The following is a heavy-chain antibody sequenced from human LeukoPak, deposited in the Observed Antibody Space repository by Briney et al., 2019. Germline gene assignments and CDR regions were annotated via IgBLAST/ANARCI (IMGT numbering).Heavy chain of an antibody. V-gene: IGHV3-30*04. J-gene: IGHJ3*02. CDR1: GFTFHNYA. CDR2: VSYDGSYK. D-gene: IGHD3-10*01. Sequence: PGGSLRLSCAASGFTFHNYALHWVRQAPGKGLEWVAVVSYDGSYKDYADSVKGRFTISRDNAKNSLYLQMNSLRAEDTAVYYCVKDLWWFGEFPNVFDIWGQGTMVTVSS. CDR3: VKDLWWFGEFPNVFDI.